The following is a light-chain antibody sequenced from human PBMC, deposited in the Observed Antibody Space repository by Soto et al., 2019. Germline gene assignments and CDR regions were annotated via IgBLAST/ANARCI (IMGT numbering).Light chain of an antibody. CDR2: EVT. CDR3: SSYAGTNNFV. Sequence: QSVLTQPASVSGSPGQSITISCTGTSSDVGGYNYVSWYQQHPGTAPKLMIYEVTKRPSGVPDRFSGSKSGNTASLTVSGLQAEDEADYYCSSYAGTNNFVFGTGTKVTVL. J-gene: IGLJ1*01. V-gene: IGLV2-8*01. CDR1: SSDVGGYNY.